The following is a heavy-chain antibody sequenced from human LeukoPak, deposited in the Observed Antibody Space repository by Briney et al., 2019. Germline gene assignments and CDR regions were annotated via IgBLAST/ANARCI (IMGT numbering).Heavy chain of an antibody. CDR1: GFTLSSYA. CDR3: AKPNILVVVAATFDY. D-gene: IGHD2-15*01. CDR2: ISGSGGST. J-gene: IGHJ4*02. Sequence: GGSLRLSCAASGFTLSSYAMSWVRQAPGKGLEWVSAISGSGGSTYYADSVKGRFTISRDNSKNTLYLQMNSLRAEDTAVYYCAKPNILVVVAATFDYWGQGTLVTVSS. V-gene: IGHV3-23*01.